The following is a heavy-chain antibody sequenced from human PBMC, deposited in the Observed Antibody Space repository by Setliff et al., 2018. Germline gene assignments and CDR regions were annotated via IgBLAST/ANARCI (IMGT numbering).Heavy chain of an antibody. CDR2: FSGSNEYI. V-gene: IGHV3-21*04. CDR1: GVVFRNYH. Sequence: GESLKISCVVSGVVFRNYHLNWVRQTPEKGLEWVSSFSGSNEYIKYADSVKGRFTISRDSAENAVYLQMNNLSAEDTALYYCAKDSFSKGDYWGQGTVVTVSS. CDR3: AKDSFSKGDY. J-gene: IGHJ4*02. D-gene: IGHD4-4*01.